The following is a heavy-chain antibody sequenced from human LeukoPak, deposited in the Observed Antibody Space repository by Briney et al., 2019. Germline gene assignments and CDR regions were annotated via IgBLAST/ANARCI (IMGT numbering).Heavy chain of an antibody. Sequence: GGSLRLSCAASGVTFSSYAMSWVRQAPGKGLEWVSAISGSGGSTYYADSVKGRFTISRDNSKNTLYLQMNSLRAEDTAVYYCAKPDRFYYDSSGYYLDWGQGTLVTVSS. CDR2: ISGSGGST. V-gene: IGHV3-23*01. CDR1: GVTFSSYA. J-gene: IGHJ4*02. D-gene: IGHD3-22*01. CDR3: AKPDRFYYDSSGYYLD.